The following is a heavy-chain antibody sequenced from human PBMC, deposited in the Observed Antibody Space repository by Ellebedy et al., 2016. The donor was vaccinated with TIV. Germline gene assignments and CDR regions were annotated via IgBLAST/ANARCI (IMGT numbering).Heavy chain of an antibody. J-gene: IGHJ3*02. CDR2: ISSDGSTT. V-gene: IGHV3-74*01. CDR3: TRDWNARAFDI. Sequence: GESLKISCAASGFTFSSYAMNWVRQAPGKGLVWVSRISSDGSTTSYADSVKGRFTISRDNAKNTLFLQMNSLRVEDTAVYYCTRDWNARAFDIWGQGTLVTVSS. D-gene: IGHD1-1*01. CDR1: GFTFSSYA.